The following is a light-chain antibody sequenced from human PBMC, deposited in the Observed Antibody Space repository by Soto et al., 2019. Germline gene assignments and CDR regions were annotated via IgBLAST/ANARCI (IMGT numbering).Light chain of an antibody. CDR2: GAS. CDR3: HQYGSSPS. CDR1: QTVSSTY. Sequence: ENVLTQSPCTLSLSPGGRATLSCRASQTVSSTYLAWYQQKPGQAPRLLIYGASSRATGIPDRFSGSGSGTDFTLTISRLEPEDFAVYYCHQYGSSPSFGGGTKVEIK. J-gene: IGKJ4*01. V-gene: IGKV3-20*01.